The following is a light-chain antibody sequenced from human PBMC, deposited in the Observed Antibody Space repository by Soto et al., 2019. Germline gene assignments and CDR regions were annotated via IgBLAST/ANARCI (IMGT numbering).Light chain of an antibody. J-gene: IGLJ1*01. CDR1: SSDVGGYNY. CDR3: SSYTSSTTPYV. V-gene: IGLV2-14*01. Sequence: QSVLTQPASVSGSPGQSITISCTGTSSDVGGYNYVSWYQQHPGKAPKLMIYDVSNRPSGVSNRFSGSKSGNTASLTISGLKAEDGADYYCSSYTSSTTPYVFGTGTKRTVL. CDR2: DVS.